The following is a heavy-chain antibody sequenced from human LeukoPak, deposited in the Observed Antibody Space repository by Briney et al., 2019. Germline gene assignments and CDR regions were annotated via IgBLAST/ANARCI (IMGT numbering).Heavy chain of an antibody. CDR1: GGTFSSYA. D-gene: IGHD2-15*01. Sequence: SVKVSCKASGGTFSSYAISWVRQAPGQGLEWMGRIIPILGIANYAQKFQGRVTLTAEKSTRTAYMELSSLRSEDTAVYYCALLYCRGGSCFHDAFDIWGQGTMGTVS. CDR2: IIPILGIA. V-gene: IGHV1-69*04. CDR3: ALLYCRGGSCFHDAFDI. J-gene: IGHJ3*02.